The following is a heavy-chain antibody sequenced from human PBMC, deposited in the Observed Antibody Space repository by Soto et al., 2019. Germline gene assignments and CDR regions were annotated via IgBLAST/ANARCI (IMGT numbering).Heavy chain of an antibody. D-gene: IGHD4-17*01. CDR3: ARVHDYGDQRFDY. CDR2: IYSGGST. Sequence: GGSLRLSCAASGFTVSSNYMSWVRQAPGKGLEWVSVIYSGGSTYYADSVKGRFTISRDNSKNTLYLQMNSLRAEDTAVYYCARVHDYGDQRFDYWGQGPFVPVS. V-gene: IGHV3-66*01. J-gene: IGHJ4*02. CDR1: GFTVSSNY.